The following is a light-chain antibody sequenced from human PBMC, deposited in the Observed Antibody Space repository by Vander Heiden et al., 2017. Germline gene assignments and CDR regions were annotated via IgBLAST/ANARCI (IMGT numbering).Light chain of an antibody. CDR3: QQDYSTPLT. J-gene: IGKJ4*01. Sequence: DIVMTQSPDSLAVSLGERATINCKSSQSVLYSSNNKNYLAWYQQKPGQPPKLLIYWASTRESGVPDRFSGSGSGTDFTLTISSLHAEDVAVYYCQQDYSTPLTFGGRTKVEIK. CDR1: QSVLYSSNNKNY. CDR2: WAS. V-gene: IGKV4-1*01.